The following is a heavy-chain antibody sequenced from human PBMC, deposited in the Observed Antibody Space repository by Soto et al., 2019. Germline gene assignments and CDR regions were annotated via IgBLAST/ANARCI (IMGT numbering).Heavy chain of an antibody. V-gene: IGHV3-7*01. J-gene: IGHJ1*01. CDR3: ARAGPDSSGWYFGYFQH. CDR1: GFTFSNYW. CDR2: IKQDGSEK. D-gene: IGHD6-19*01. Sequence: EVQLVESGGGLVQPGGSLRLSCAASGFTFSNYWMSWVRQAPGKGLEWVANIKQDGSEKYYVDSVKGRFTISRDNAKNSLYLQGNSMRAEERAVCYGARAGPDSSGWYFGYFQHWGQGTLVTVSS.